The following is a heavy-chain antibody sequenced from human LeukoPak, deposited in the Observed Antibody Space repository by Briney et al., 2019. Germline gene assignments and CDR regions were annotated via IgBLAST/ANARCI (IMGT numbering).Heavy chain of an antibody. J-gene: IGHJ6*03. Sequence: GGSLRLSCAASGFTFSSYAMHWVRQAPGKGLEWVAVISYDGSNKYYADSVKGRFTISRDNSKNTLYLEMYSLRAEDTAVYYCAKDRGHCTNGVCHNYYYMDVWGKGTTVTVSS. CDR1: GFTFSSYA. CDR3: AKDRGHCTNGVCHNYYYMDV. CDR2: ISYDGSNK. V-gene: IGHV3-30*07. D-gene: IGHD2-8*01.